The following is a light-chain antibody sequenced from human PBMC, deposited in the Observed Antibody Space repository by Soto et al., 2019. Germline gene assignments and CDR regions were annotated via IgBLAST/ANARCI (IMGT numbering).Light chain of an antibody. V-gene: IGKV3-20*01. CDR1: QSVSSN. CDR3: QQYGSSPS. CDR2: GAS. J-gene: IGKJ4*01. Sequence: EIMMTQSPATLSVYPGERASLSCRASQSVSSNLAWYQQKPGQAPRLLIYGASSRATGISDRFSGSGSGTDFTLNISRLEPEDFAVYYCQQYGSSPSFGGGTKVDIK.